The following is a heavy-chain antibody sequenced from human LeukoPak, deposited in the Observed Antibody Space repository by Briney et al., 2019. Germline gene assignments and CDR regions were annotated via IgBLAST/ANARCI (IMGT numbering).Heavy chain of an antibody. CDR1: GYSFTNYY. D-gene: IGHD2-15*01. V-gene: IGHV1-46*01. Sequence: ASVKVSCKASGYSFTNYYMHWVRQAPGQGLEWMGIINPSGGSTSYAQKFQGRVTMTRDTSTSTVYMELSSLRSEDTAVYYCARPSRIPPYYFDYWGQGTLVTVSS. CDR3: ARPSRIPPYYFDY. J-gene: IGHJ4*02. CDR2: INPSGGST.